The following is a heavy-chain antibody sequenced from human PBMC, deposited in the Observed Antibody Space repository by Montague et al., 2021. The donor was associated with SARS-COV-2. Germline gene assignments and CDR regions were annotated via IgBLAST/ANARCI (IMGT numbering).Heavy chain of an antibody. CDR1: GGSFSGYY. J-gene: IGHJ4*02. Sequence: SETLSLTCAVYGGSFSGYYWSWIRQPPGKGLEWIGEINHSGSTXXXPSXXXRVTISVDTSKNQFSLKLSSVTAADTAMYYCARGSSFVTIFGVVITDPLFDYWGQGTLVTVSS. CDR3: ARGSSFVTIFGVVITDPLFDY. V-gene: IGHV4-34*01. D-gene: IGHD3-3*01. CDR2: INHSGST.